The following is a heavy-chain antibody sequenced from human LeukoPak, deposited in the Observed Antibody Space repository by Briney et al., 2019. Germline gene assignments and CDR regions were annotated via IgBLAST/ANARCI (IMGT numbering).Heavy chain of an antibody. D-gene: IGHD3-10*01. Sequence: GGSLRLSCAASGFTFSNAWMSWVRQAPGKGLEWVGRIKSKTDGGTTDYAAPVKGRFTISRDDSKNTLYLQMNSLKTEDTAVYYRTTVGSLWFGELYSRFDYWGQGTLVTVSS. CDR3: TTVGSLWFGELYSRFDY. J-gene: IGHJ4*02. CDR1: GFTFSNAW. V-gene: IGHV3-15*01. CDR2: IKSKTDGGTT.